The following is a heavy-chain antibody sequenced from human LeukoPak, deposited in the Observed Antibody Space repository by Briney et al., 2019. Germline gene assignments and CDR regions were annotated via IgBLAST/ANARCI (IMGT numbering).Heavy chain of an antibody. Sequence: GGSLRLSCAASGFTFSSYGMSWVRQAPGKGLEWVSAISGSGGSTYYADSVKGRFTISRDNSKNTLYLQMNSLRAEDTAVYYCAKTHCSSTSCYAIAFDYWGQGTLVTVSS. J-gene: IGHJ4*02. CDR2: ISGSGGST. D-gene: IGHD2-2*01. CDR3: AKTHCSSTSCYAIAFDY. CDR1: GFTFSSYG. V-gene: IGHV3-23*01.